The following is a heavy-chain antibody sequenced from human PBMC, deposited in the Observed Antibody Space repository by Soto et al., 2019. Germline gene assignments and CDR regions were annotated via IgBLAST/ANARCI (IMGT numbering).Heavy chain of an antibody. Sequence: QVQLVQSGAEVKKPGASVKVSCKASGYTFTRSGISWVRQAPGQGLEWMGWISTYNGDTNYAQTFQGRVTMTTDTSTSTVHMEVRSLRSDDTAVYYCAIAGVAPYYSYGMDGRGQGTPVTASS. CDR1: GYTFTRSG. D-gene: IGHD5-12*01. J-gene: IGHJ6*02. V-gene: IGHV1-18*01. CDR3: AIAGVAPYYSYGMDG. CDR2: ISTYNGDT.